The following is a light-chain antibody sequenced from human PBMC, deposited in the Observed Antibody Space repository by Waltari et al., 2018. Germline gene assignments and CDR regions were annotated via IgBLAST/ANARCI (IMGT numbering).Light chain of an antibody. V-gene: IGLV2-8*01. CDR1: SSDVGRSHY. CDR2: EVS. J-gene: IGLJ2*01. Sequence: QSALTQPPSPSGSPGPSFPIPCTGTSSDVGRSHYVPWYQKHPGKAPKLLVYEVSKRPSGVPDRFSGSKSGNTASLTVSGLQAEDEADYYCSSYAGSNNLVFGGGTKLTVL. CDR3: SSYAGSNNLV.